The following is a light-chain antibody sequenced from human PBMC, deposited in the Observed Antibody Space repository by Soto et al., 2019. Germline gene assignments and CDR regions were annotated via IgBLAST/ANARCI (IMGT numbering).Light chain of an antibody. V-gene: IGLV1-51*02. CDR2: EDN. CDR1: SSNVGNNY. Sequence: QAVVTQPPSVSAAPRQKVTISCSGSSSNVGNNYISWYQQLPGAAPKLLIYEDNKRPSGIPDRFSGSKSGTSATLRIAGLQTGDEADYYCGSWDTSLSAEVFGGGTKLTVL. J-gene: IGLJ3*02. CDR3: GSWDTSLSAEV.